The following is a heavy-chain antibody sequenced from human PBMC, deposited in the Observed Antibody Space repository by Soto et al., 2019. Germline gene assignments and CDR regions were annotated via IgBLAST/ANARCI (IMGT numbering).Heavy chain of an antibody. D-gene: IGHD2-15*01. V-gene: IGHV4-61*01. CDR3: ATGNFVYWPHGSSPAQFDP. CDR2: VYYSGST. J-gene: IGHJ5*02. Sequence: QVQLQESGPGLVKPSETLSLTCTVSGGSVSSGNHYWSWIRQPPGKELEWIGYVYYSGSTNYSTPLKSRVTISIHTSKILFSLKMNSPSAADTAVYYCATGNFVYWPHGSSPAQFDPWGQGTLVTVSS. CDR1: GGSVSSGNHY.